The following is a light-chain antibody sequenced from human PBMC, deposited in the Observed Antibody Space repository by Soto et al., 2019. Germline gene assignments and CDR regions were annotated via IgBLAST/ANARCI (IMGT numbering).Light chain of an antibody. Sequence: QSALTQPASVSGSPGQSITISCTETSSDVGGYNYVSWYQQHPGKAPKLMIYDVTNRPSGVSNRFSGSKSGNTASLTISGLQAEDEADYYCSSYTSSHTLAFGGGTKLTVL. V-gene: IGLV2-14*01. CDR1: SSDVGGYNY. J-gene: IGLJ2*01. CDR2: DVT. CDR3: SSYTSSHTLA.